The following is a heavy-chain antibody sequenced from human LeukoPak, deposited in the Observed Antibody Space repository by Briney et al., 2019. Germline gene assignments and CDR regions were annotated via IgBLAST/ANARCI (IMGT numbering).Heavy chain of an antibody. V-gene: IGHV3-30*02. Sequence: GGSLRLSCAASGFTFSSYGMHWVRQAPGKGLERVAFIRYDGSNKYYADSVKGRFTISRDNSKNTLYLQMNSLRAEGTAVYYCAKAIGYCSSTSCYGDYWGQGTLVTVSS. J-gene: IGHJ4*02. D-gene: IGHD2-2*01. CDR1: GFTFSSYG. CDR3: AKAIGYCSSTSCYGDY. CDR2: IRYDGSNK.